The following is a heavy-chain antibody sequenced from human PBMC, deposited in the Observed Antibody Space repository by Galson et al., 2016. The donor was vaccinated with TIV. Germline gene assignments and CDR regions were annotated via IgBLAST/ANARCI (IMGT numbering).Heavy chain of an antibody. Sequence: SVKVSCKASGYTFRTYGISWVRQAPGQGLEWMGRISAYTGNTNYAQKVQGRLTMTTDSSTSTAYMELRSLKSDDTAVYYCARSLVQGVVSQYHGMDVWGQGTTVTVS. J-gene: IGHJ6*02. CDR3: ARSLVQGVVSQYHGMDV. V-gene: IGHV1-18*01. CDR1: GYTFRTYG. CDR2: ISAYTGNT. D-gene: IGHD3-10*01.